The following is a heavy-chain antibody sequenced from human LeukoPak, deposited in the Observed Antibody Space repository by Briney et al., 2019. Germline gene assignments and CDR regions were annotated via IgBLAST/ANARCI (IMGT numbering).Heavy chain of an antibody. D-gene: IGHD6-19*01. V-gene: IGHV4-30-4*01. Sequence: SQTLSLTCTVSGGSISSGDHYWSWIRQPPGKGLEWIGYIYYSGSTYYNPSLKSRVTISVDTSKNQLSLKLSSVTAADTAVYYCARPGKIAVALFVPAGRGRAFDIWGQGTMVTVSS. J-gene: IGHJ3*02. CDR1: GGSISSGDHY. CDR2: IYYSGST. CDR3: ARPGKIAVALFVPAGRGRAFDI.